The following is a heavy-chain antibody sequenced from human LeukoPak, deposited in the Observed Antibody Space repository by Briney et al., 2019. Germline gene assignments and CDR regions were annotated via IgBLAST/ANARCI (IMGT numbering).Heavy chain of an antibody. Sequence: SETLSLTCTVSGGSISSYYWSWIRQPPGKGLEWIGYIYYSGSTNYNPSLKSRVTISVDTSKNQFSLKLSSVTAADTAVYYCARGPRGSADDAFDIWGQGTMVTVSS. V-gene: IGHV4-59*01. CDR1: GGSISSYY. J-gene: IGHJ3*02. CDR2: IYYSGST. D-gene: IGHD3-10*01. CDR3: ARGPRGSADDAFDI.